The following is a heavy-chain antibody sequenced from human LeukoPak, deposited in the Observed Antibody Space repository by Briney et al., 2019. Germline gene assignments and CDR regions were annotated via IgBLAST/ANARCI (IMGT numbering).Heavy chain of an antibody. J-gene: IGHJ5*02. CDR2: IYTSGST. V-gene: IGHV4-4*07. CDR3: ARGGTMGNANWFDP. Sequence: SETLSLTCTVSGGSISSYYWSWIRQPAGKGLEWIGRIYTSGSTNYNPSLKSRVTMSVDTSKNQFSLKLSSVTAADTAMYYCARGGTMGNANWFDPWRQGTLVTVSS. D-gene: IGHD3-16*01. CDR1: GGSISSYY.